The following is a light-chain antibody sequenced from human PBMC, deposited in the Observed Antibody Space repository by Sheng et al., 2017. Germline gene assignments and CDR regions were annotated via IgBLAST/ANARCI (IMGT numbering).Light chain of an antibody. J-gene: IGLJ1*01. CDR1: KLENKY. CDR3: QAWDSSTAV. V-gene: IGLV3-1*01. CDR2: QDY. Sequence: SYELTQPPSVSVSPGQTASISCSGDKLENKYACWYQQKPGQSPVLVIYQDYKRPPGIPERFSGSNSGNTATLTISGTQAMDEADYFCQAWDSSTAVFGAGTKVTVL.